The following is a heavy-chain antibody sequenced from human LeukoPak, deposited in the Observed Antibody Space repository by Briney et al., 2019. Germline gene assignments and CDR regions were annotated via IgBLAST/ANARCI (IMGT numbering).Heavy chain of an antibody. Sequence: SETLSLTCALYGGSFSGYYWSWIRQPPGKGLEWIGEINHSGSTNYNPSLKSRVTISVDTSKNQFSLKLSSVTAADTAVYYCAREGRGYSGYARYWGQGTLVTVSS. CDR2: INHSGST. CDR1: GGSFSGYY. D-gene: IGHD5-12*01. CDR3: AREGRGYSGYARY. V-gene: IGHV4-34*01. J-gene: IGHJ4*02.